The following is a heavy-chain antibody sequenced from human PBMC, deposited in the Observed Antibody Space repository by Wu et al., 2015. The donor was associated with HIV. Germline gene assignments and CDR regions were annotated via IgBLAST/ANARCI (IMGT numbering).Heavy chain of an antibody. CDR1: GYSFTGYY. Sequence: QVQLVQSGAEVKKPGASVKVSCKASGYSFTGYYMHWVRQAPGQGLEWMGWINPNSGGIKYAQKFQGRVTMTRDTSISTAYMELSRLRSDDTAVYFCARWPYDILTGPDYWGQGTLVTVSS. D-gene: IGHD3-9*01. CDR3: ARWPYDILTGPDY. J-gene: IGHJ4*02. V-gene: IGHV1-2*02. CDR2: INPNSGGI.